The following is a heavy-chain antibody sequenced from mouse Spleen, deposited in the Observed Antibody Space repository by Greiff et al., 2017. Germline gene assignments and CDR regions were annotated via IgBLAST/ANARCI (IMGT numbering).Heavy chain of an antibody. CDR1: GFTFSDYG. CDR3: ARRDYFDY. J-gene: IGHJ2*01. V-gene: IGHV5-15*01. CDR2: ISNLAYSI. Sequence: EVQLVESGGGLVKPGGSLKLSCAASGFTFSDYGMAWVRQAPGKGPEWVAFISNLAYSIYYADTVTGRFTISRENAKNTLYLEMSSLRSEDTAMYYCARRDYFDYWGQGTTLTVSS.